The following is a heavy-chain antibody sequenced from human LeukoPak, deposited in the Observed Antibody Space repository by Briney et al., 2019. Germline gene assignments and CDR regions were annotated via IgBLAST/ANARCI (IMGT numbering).Heavy chain of an antibody. CDR1: GGSISSYY. D-gene: IGHD5-12*01. CDR2: IYYSGST. CDR3: ARVTRRGRGPNNWFDP. V-gene: IGHV4-59*01. Sequence: SETLSLTCTVSGGSISSYYWSWIRQPPGKGLEWIGYIYYSGSTSYNPSLKSRVTISVDTSKNQFSLKLSSVTAADTAVYYCARVTRRGRGPNNWFDPWGQGTLVTVSS. J-gene: IGHJ5*02.